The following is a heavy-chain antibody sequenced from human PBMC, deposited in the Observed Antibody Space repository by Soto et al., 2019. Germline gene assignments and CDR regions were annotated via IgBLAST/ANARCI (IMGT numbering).Heavy chain of an antibody. CDR3: ARDGIAVAGPFDY. CDR1: GFTFSSYG. V-gene: IGHV3-33*01. Sequence: QVQLVESGGGVVQPGRSLRLSCAASGFTFSSYGMHWVRQAPGKGLEWVAVIWYDGSNKYYADSMKGRFTISRDNSKNTLYLQMNSLRAEDTAVYYCARDGIAVAGPFDYWGQGTLVTVSS. J-gene: IGHJ4*02. D-gene: IGHD6-19*01. CDR2: IWYDGSNK.